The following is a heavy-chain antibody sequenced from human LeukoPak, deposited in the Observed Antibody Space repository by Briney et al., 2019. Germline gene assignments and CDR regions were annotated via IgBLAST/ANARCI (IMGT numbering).Heavy chain of an antibody. D-gene: IGHD6-19*01. V-gene: IGHV4-59*01. J-gene: IGHJ4*02. Sequence: SETLSLTCTVSGGSISSYYWSWIRQPPGKGLEWIGYIYYSGSTNYNPSLKSRVTISVDTSKNQFSLKLSSVTAADTAVYYCARATIDSGWYVYRGQGTLVTVSS. CDR2: IYYSGST. CDR3: ARATIDSGWYVY. CDR1: GGSISSYY.